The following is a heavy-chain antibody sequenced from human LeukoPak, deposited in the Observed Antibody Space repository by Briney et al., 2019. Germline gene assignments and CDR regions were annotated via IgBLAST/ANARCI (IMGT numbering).Heavy chain of an antibody. CDR3: ARDSGVYSKIDY. J-gene: IGHJ4*02. CDR1: GFTFSGYW. Sequence: GGSLRLSCAASGFTFSGYWMHWVRQAPGKGLVWVSRINSDGSSTSYADSVKGRFTISRDNAKNTLYLQMNSLRAEDTAVYYCARDSGVYSKIDYWGQGTLVTVSS. V-gene: IGHV3-74*01. D-gene: IGHD6-13*01. CDR2: INSDGSST.